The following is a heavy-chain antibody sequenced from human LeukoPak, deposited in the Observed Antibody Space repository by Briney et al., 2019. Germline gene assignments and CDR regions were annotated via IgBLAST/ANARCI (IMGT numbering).Heavy chain of an antibody. CDR1: GGSISGGGYY. CDR2: IYSSGGT. V-gene: IGHV4-31*03. J-gene: IGHJ4*02. D-gene: IGHD3-22*01. Sequence: PSETLSLTGTVSGGSISGGGYYWSWIRQHPGKGLEWIGYIYSSGGTYYNPSIKSRVTVSADTSKNQFSLKLSSATAADTAVYYCARGSGSYYYDSSGYSLDYWGQGTLVTVSS. CDR3: ARGSGSYYYDSSGYSLDY.